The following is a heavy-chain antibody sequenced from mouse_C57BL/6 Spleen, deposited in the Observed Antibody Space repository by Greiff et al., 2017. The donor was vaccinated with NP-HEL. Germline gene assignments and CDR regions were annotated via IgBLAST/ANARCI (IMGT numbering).Heavy chain of an antibody. CDR2: IYPGSGST. V-gene: IGHV1-55*01. Sequence: QVQLQQPGAELVKPGASVKMSCKASGYTFTSYWITWVKQRPGQGLEWIGDIYPGSGSTNYNEKFKSKATLTVDTSSSTAYMQLSSLTSEDSAVYYCARSGSGYVRDYAMDYWGQGTSVTVSS. CDR3: ARSGSGYVRDYAMDY. J-gene: IGHJ4*01. D-gene: IGHD3-2*02. CDR1: GYTFTSYW.